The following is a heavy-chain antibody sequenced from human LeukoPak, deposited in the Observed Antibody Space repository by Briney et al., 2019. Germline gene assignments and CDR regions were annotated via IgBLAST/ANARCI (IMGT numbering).Heavy chain of an antibody. Sequence: PGGSLRLSCAASGFTFSSYGMHWVRQAPGKGLEWVAFIRYDGSNKYYADSVKGRFTISRDNSKNTLYLQMNSLRAEDTAVYYCVPLGEEVGATTNDYWGQGTLVTVSS. CDR1: GFTFSSYG. CDR2: IRYDGSNK. D-gene: IGHD1-26*01. J-gene: IGHJ4*02. CDR3: VPLGEEVGATTNDY. V-gene: IGHV3-30*02.